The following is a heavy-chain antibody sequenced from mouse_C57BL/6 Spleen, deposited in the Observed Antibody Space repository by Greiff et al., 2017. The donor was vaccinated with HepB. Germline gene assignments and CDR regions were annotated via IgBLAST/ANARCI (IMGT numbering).Heavy chain of an antibody. V-gene: IGHV5-4*01. D-gene: IGHD1-1*02. CDR3: ARDGWGAYYAMDY. CDR1: GFTFSSYA. CDR2: ISDGGSYT. J-gene: IGHJ4*01. Sequence: EVQVVESGGGLVKPGGSLKLSCAASGFTFSSYAMSWVRQTPEKRLEWVATISDGGSYTYYPDNVKGRFTISRDNAKNNLYLQMSHLKSEDTAMYYCARDGWGAYYAMDYWGQGTSVTVSS.